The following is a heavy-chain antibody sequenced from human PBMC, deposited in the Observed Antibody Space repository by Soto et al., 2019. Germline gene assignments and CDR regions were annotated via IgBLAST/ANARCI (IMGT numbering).Heavy chain of an antibody. CDR1: GFTFSTYG. D-gene: IGHD6-13*01. CDR3: AKEYGSTWIDH. J-gene: IGHJ4*02. CDR2: MSYDGTKQ. V-gene: IGHV3-30*18. Sequence: HPGGSLRLSCAASGFTFSTYGMHWVRQAPGKGLEWVAAMSYDGTKQYYVDSVKGRFTISRDNSRNTLFLQLNSLREEDTAVYYCAKEYGSTWIDHWGQGTPVTVSS.